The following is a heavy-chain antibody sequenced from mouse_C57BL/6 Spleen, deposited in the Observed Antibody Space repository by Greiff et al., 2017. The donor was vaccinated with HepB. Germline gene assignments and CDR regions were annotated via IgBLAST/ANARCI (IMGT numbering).Heavy chain of an antibody. CDR3: ARHEEGSNWDEWFAY. J-gene: IGHJ3*01. Sequence: QVQLKESGAELVKPGASVKLSCKASGYTFTEYTIHWVKQRSGQGLEWIGWFYPGSGSIKYNEKFKDKATLTADKSSSTVYMELSRLTAEDSAVYFCARHEEGSNWDEWFAYWGQGTLVTVSA. CDR1: GYTFTEYT. V-gene: IGHV1-62-2*01. CDR2: FYPGSGSI. D-gene: IGHD4-1*01.